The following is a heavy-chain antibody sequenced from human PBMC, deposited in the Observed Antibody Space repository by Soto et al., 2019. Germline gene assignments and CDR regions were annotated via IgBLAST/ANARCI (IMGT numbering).Heavy chain of an antibody. CDR1: GYTFTGYY. Sequence: ASVKVSCKASGYTFTGYYMHWVRQAPGQGLEWMGWINPNSGGTNYAQKFQGWVTMTRDTSISTAYMELSRLRSDDTAVYYCARVKGYSTSAFEIWGQGTMLTVSS. V-gene: IGHV1-2*04. CDR2: INPNSGGT. J-gene: IGHJ3*02. D-gene: IGHD6-6*01. CDR3: ARVKGYSTSAFEI.